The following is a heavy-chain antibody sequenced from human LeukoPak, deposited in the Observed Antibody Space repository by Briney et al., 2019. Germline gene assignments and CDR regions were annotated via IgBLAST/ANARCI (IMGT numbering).Heavy chain of an antibody. V-gene: IGHV3-53*01. CDR3: ARGRNWHSGTYYGAFDY. J-gene: IGHJ4*02. Sequence: GGSLRLSCAASGFTVSTNYMSWVRQTPGKGLEWVSVIYSGGSTYYADSVKGRFTISRDNSKNTLYLQMNSLRAEDTAVYYCARGRNWHSGTYYGAFDYWGQGVLVTVSS. CDR2: IYSGGST. D-gene: IGHD1-26*01. CDR1: GFTVSTNY.